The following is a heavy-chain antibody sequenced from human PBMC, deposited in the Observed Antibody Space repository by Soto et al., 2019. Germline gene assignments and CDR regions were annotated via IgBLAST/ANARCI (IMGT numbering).Heavy chain of an antibody. CDR3: ARDIVLVPFFFGYYGVDV. Sequence: QVQLQESGPGLVKPSQTLSLTCTVSGDSISSGDYYWSWIRQPPGKGLEWIGYIYYSGSTYYNPSLKSRVTISVDTSKNQFSLKLSSVTAADTAVYYCARDIVLVPFFFGYYGVDVWGQGTTVTVSS. J-gene: IGHJ6*02. D-gene: IGHD2-2*01. CDR2: IYYSGST. V-gene: IGHV4-30-4*01. CDR1: GDSISSGDYY.